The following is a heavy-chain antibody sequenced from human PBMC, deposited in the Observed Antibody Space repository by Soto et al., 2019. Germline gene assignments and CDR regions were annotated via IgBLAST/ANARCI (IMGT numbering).Heavy chain of an antibody. D-gene: IGHD5-12*01. CDR1: GFTFSSYW. J-gene: IGHJ4*02. Sequence: EVQLVESGGGLVQPGGSLRLSCAASGFTFSSYWMSWVRQAPGKGLEWVANIKQDGSEKYYVDSVKGRFTISRDNAENSLFLQMSSLRAEDTAVYYCARETVELATNGWAQGTLVTFSS. V-gene: IGHV3-7*01. CDR2: IKQDGSEK. CDR3: ARETVELATNG.